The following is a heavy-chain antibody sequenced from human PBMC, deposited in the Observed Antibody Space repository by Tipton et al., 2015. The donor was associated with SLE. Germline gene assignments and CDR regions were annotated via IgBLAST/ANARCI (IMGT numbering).Heavy chain of an antibody. J-gene: IGHJ6*02. V-gene: IGHV3-33*06. CDR1: GFTFSAYG. CDR2: IWYDGSNT. Sequence: SGFTFSAYGMHWVRQAPGKGLEWMAVIWYDGSNTYYGDSVKGRFTISRDNSKNTLYLEVNSLRVEDTAMYYCAKDAQYVSATNAIGNYYGMDVWGQGTAVTVSS. CDR3: AKDAQYVSATNAIGNYYGMDV. D-gene: IGHD3-16*01.